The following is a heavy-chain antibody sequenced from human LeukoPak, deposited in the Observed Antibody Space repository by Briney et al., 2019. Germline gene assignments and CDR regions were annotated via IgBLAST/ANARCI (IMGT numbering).Heavy chain of an antibody. CDR3: ARVLGGSSDAFDI. J-gene: IGHJ3*02. Sequence: GGSLRLSCAASGFTFSSYSMNWVRQAPGKGLEWVSYISSSSSTIYYADSVKGRFTISRDNAKNSLYLQMNSLRAEDTAVYYCARVLGGSSDAFDIWGQGTMVTVSS. V-gene: IGHV3-48*01. CDR1: GFTFSSYS. D-gene: IGHD6-6*01. CDR2: ISSSSSTI.